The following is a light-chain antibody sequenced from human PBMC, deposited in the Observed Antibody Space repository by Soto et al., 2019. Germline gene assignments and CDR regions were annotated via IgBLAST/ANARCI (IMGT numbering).Light chain of an antibody. Sequence: QSALTQPASVSGSPGQSITIACTGTSADVGGYNLVSWYQQYPGKAPKFIIYEDNKRPSGVSDRFSGSKSGNTASLTISVLHTDDEADYYFCSYAGHSPILFGSGTKLTVL. CDR1: SADVGGYNL. CDR3: CSYAGHSPIL. CDR2: EDN. V-gene: IGLV2-23*01. J-gene: IGLJ1*01.